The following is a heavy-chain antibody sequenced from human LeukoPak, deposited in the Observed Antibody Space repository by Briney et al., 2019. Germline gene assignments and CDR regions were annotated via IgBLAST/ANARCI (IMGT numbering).Heavy chain of an antibody. J-gene: IGHJ4*02. CDR3: TKGQDIVLVPAATYDF. CDR2: IRYDGSNK. V-gene: IGHV3-30*02. CDR1: GYIFSSYG. Sequence: GSLRLSCAASGYIFSSYGMHWVRQAPGKGLKWRAFIRYDGSNKYYADSVKGRFTISRDNSKNTLYLQMNSLRAEDTAVYYCTKGQDIVLVPAATYDFWGQGTLVTVSS. D-gene: IGHD2-2*01.